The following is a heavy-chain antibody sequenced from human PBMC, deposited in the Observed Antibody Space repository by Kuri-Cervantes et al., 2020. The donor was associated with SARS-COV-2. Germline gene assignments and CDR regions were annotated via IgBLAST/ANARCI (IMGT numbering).Heavy chain of an antibody. V-gene: IGHV3-15*01. CDR2: IKSKTDGGTT. Sequence: ESLKMSSAASGFTFSNAWMSCVRQAPGKGLEWVGRIKSKTDGGTTDYAAPVKGRFTISRDDSKNTLYLQMNSLKTEDTAVYYCTTDWAGKDYWGQGTLVTVSS. CDR3: TTDWAGKDY. CDR1: GFTFSNAW. J-gene: IGHJ4*02. D-gene: IGHD3-16*01.